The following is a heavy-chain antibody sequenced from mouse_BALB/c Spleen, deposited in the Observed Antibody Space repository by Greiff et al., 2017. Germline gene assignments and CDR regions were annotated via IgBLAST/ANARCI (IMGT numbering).Heavy chain of an antibody. CDR2: IWGDGST. CDR3: ARELTVDYWYFDV. V-gene: IGHV2-6-7*01. Sequence: VQGVESGPGLVAPSQSLSITCTVSGFSLTGYGVNWVRQPPGKGLEWLGMIWGDGSTDYNSALKSRLSISKDNSKSQVFLKMNSLQTDDTARYYCARELTVDYWYFDVWGAGTTVTVSS. J-gene: IGHJ1*01. CDR1: GFSLTGYG. D-gene: IGHD4-1*01.